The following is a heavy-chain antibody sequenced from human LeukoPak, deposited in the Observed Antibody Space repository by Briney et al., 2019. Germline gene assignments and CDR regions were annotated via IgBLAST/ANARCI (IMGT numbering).Heavy chain of an antibody. CDR3: ATVVPAAYSDWFDP. CDR1: GYTFTSYG. D-gene: IGHD2-2*01. Sequence: ASVKVSCKASGYTFTSYGISWVRQAPGQGLEWMGWISAYNGNTSYARKLQGRVTMTTDTSTSTAYMELRSLRSDDTAVYYCATVVPAAYSDWFDPWGQGTLVTVSS. J-gene: IGHJ5*02. V-gene: IGHV1-18*01. CDR2: ISAYNGNT.